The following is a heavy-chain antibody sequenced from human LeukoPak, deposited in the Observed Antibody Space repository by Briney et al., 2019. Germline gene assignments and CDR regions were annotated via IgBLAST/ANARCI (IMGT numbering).Heavy chain of an antibody. CDR2: VNRDGSET. J-gene: IGHJ3*02. Sequence: GGSLRLSCAASGFALSSHWMTWVRQVPGRGPEWVANVNRDGSETYYLDSVKGRFTISKDNAENTLYLQMNSLRAEDTAVYFCARGNAHAFDIWGQGTMVTVSS. D-gene: IGHD1-1*01. CDR3: ARGNAHAFDI. V-gene: IGHV3-7*01. CDR1: GFALSSHW.